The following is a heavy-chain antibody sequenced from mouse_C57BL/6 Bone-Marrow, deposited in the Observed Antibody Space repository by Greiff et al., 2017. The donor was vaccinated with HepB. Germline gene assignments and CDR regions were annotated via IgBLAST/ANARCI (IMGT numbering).Heavy chain of an antibody. J-gene: IGHJ1*03. CDR2: INPNNGGT. D-gene: IGHD2-2*01. CDR3: ASYGYDGYFDV. Sequence: EVQLQQSGPELVKPGASVKMSCKASGYTFTDYNMHWVKQSHGKSLEWIGYINPNNGGTSYNQKFKGKATLTVNKSSSTAYMGLRSLTSEDSAVYYCASYGYDGYFDVWGTGTTVTVSS. CDR1: GYTFTDYN. V-gene: IGHV1-22*01.